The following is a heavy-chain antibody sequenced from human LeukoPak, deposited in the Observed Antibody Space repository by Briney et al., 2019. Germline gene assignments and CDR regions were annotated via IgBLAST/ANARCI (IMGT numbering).Heavy chain of an antibody. CDR2: ISYDGSNK. Sequence: GGSLRLSCAGSGFTFNYFAIHWVRQAPGKGLEWVAVISYDGSNKYYADSVKGRFTISRDNSKNTVYLQMNSLRPEDTAVYYCTKEGYYGSGSFPDYWGQGTLVTVSS. D-gene: IGHD3-10*01. CDR1: GFTFNYFA. CDR3: TKEGYYGSGSFPDY. J-gene: IGHJ4*02. V-gene: IGHV3-30*14.